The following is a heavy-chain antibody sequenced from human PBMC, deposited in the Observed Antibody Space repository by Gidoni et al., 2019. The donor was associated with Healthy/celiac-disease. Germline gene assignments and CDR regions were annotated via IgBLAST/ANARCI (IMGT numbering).Heavy chain of an antibody. J-gene: IGHJ4*02. CDR1: GFTFRSYG. CDR2: IWYDGSNK. CDR3: ARDGSREDTAMVIGY. D-gene: IGHD5-18*01. V-gene: IGHV3-33*01. Sequence: VQLVAFGGGVVQPGRALRLSWAASGFTFRSYGMHWVRQAPGKGLGWVAVIWYDGSNKYYADSVKGRFTISRDNSKNTLYLQMNSLRAEDTAVYYCARDGSREDTAMVIGYWGQGTLVTVSS.